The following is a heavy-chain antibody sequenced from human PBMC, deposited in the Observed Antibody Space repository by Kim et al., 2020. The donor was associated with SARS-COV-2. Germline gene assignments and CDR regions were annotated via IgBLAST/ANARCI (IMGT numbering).Heavy chain of an antibody. J-gene: IGHJ6*02. D-gene: IGHD3-22*01. V-gene: IGHV1-18*01. CDR3: ARDRYYDSSGLLSDYYYYGMDV. CDR1: GYTFTSYG. CDR2: ISAYNGNT. Sequence: ASVKVSCKASGYTFTSYGISWVRQAPGQGLEWMGWISAYNGNTNYAQKLQGRVTMTTDTSTSTAYMELRSLRSDDTAVYYCARDRYYDSSGLLSDYYYYGMDVWGQGTTVTVSS.